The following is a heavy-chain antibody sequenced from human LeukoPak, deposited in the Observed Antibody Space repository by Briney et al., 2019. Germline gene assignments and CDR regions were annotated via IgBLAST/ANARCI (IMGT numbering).Heavy chain of an antibody. Sequence: PSETLSLTCTVSGGSISNYYWSWIRQPPGKGLEWIGYIFYIASTNYNPSLKSRVTISVDRSKSQFSLRLSSVTAADTAVYYCARRDPSTTYPDYWGQGTLVTVSS. J-gene: IGHJ4*02. CDR3: ARRDPSTTYPDY. CDR1: GGSISNYY. V-gene: IGHV4-59*08. D-gene: IGHD2/OR15-2a*01. CDR2: IFYIAST.